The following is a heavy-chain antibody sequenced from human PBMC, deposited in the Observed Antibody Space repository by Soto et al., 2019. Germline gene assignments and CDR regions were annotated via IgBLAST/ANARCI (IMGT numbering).Heavy chain of an antibody. Sequence: EVQLVESGGGLVQPGGSLRLSCAASGFTFSSYAMHWVRQAPGKGLEYVSAISSNGCSTYYANSVKGRFTISRDNSKNTLYLQMGSLRAEDMAVYYCARDGYCSSNSCYSFDYWGQGTLVTVSS. CDR2: ISSNGCST. D-gene: IGHD2-2*01. CDR3: ARDGYCSSNSCYSFDY. V-gene: IGHV3-64*01. J-gene: IGHJ4*02. CDR1: GFTFSSYA.